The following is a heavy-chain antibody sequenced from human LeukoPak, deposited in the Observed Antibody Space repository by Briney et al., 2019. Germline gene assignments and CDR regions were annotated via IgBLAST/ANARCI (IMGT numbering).Heavy chain of an antibody. D-gene: IGHD6-6*01. CDR3: ARDSGVTGRPDYSDY. V-gene: IGHV3-48*03. CDR2: IRSSGSTI. CDR1: GFTFSSYE. Sequence: PGGSLRLPCVVSGFTFSSYEMNWVRQVPGKGLEWIAYIRSSGSTIYYADSVKGRFIISRDNAKNSLYLQMDSLRAEDTGLYYCARDSGVTGRPDYSDYWGQGTLVAVSS. J-gene: IGHJ4*02.